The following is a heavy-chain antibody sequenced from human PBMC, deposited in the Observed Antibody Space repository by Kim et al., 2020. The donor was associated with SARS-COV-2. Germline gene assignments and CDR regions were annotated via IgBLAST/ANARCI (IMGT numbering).Heavy chain of an antibody. D-gene: IGHD5-12*01. CDR3: ARSGNGYNAFGI. CDR2: ISTRGEFI. V-gene: IGHV3-11*01. J-gene: IGHJ3*02. CDR1: GLSFSDSY. Sequence: GGSLRLSCAASGLSFSDSYMNWVRQAPGKGLEWLSFISTRGEFIFYADSVEGRFTISRDNAKNSLYLQMNYLRDEDTAVYYCARSGNGYNAFGICG.